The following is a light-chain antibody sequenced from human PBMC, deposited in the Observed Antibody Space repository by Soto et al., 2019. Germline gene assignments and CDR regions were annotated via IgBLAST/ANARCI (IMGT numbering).Light chain of an antibody. J-gene: IGLJ2*01. CDR2: DNN. Sequence: QSVLTQPPSVSAAPGQKVTISCSGSSSNIGNNYVSWYQQLPGAAPKLVIYDNNKRPSGIPDRFSGSKSGTSATLGITGLQTGDEADYHCATGDSSLSAVVFGGGTQLTVL. CDR3: ATGDSSLSAVV. V-gene: IGLV1-51*01. CDR1: SSNIGNNY.